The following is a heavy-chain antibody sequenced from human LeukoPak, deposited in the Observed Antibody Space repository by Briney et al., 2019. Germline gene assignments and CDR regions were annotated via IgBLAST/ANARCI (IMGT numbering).Heavy chain of an antibody. D-gene: IGHD3-22*01. V-gene: IGHV4-59*01. CDR3: ARGSGWSAGVVDY. CDR2: IYYSGST. Sequence: PSETLSLTCTVSGGSISSYYWSWIRQPPGKGLEWIGYIYYSGSTNYNPSLKSRVTISVDTPKNQFSLKLSSVTAADTAVYYCARGSGWSAGVVDYWGQGTLVTVSS. J-gene: IGHJ4*02. CDR1: GGSISSYY.